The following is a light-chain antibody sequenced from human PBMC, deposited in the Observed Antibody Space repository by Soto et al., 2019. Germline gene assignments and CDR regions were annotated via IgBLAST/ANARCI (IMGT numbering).Light chain of an antibody. CDR2: EVT. CDR1: SSDVGGYNY. V-gene: IGLV2-8*01. CDR3: CSYAASNNFYFV. J-gene: IGLJ3*02. Sequence: QSALTQPPSASVSPGQSVTISCTGNSSDVGGYNYVSWYQQYPGRAPKLMIYEVTKRPSGVPDRFSGSKSGNTASLTVSALQAEDEADYYCCSYAASNNFYFVFGGGTKLTVL.